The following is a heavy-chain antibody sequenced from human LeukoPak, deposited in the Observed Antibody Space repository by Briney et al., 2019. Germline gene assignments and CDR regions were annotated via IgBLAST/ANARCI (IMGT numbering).Heavy chain of an antibody. CDR2: MFSGGGT. Sequence: PSQTLSLTCTVAGVSSSGYYWTWVRQPPWKGLDWLGDMFSGGGTSYTPYPKSRVTISEDTSKNQFSLKLSSVTAAETAVYYCAKVHSSSKGDRFDYWGQGALVTVSS. J-gene: IGHJ4*02. V-gene: IGHV4-59*12. D-gene: IGHD2-2*01. CDR3: AKVHSSSKGDRFDY. CDR1: GVSSSGYY.